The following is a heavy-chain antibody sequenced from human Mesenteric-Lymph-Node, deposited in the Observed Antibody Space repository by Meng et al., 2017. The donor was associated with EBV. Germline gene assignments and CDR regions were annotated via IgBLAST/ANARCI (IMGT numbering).Heavy chain of an antibody. J-gene: IGHJ4*02. D-gene: IGHD2-15*01. CDR3: ARGRGSRLLFYSSFDS. V-gene: IGHV4-34*01. CDR2: INHSGST. Sequence: QGPLQPWGAGLLNPSGTLSLTCAVYGASFSGYYWSWIRQPPGKGLECIGEINHSGSTNYNPSLKSRVSVSLDTSKNQFSLKLSSVTAADTAVFYCARGRGSRLLFYSSFDSWGQGTLVTVSS. CDR1: GASFSGYY.